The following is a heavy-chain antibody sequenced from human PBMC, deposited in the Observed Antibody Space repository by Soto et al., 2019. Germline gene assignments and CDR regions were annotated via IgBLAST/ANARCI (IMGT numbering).Heavy chain of an antibody. CDR2: IYPGDPDT. Sequence: GESLKISCKGSGYSFTSYCIGRVRQMPGKGLEWMGIIYPGDPDTRYSPSFQGQVTISADKSISTAYLQWGSLKASDTAMYYCAANYPYIEVAVPGYWGQGTLVTVSS. CDR1: GYSFTSYC. D-gene: IGHD6-19*01. CDR3: AANYPYIEVAVPGY. J-gene: IGHJ4*02. V-gene: IGHV5-51*01.